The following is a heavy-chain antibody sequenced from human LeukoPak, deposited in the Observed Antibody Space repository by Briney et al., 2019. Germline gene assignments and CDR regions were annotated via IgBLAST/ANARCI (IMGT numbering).Heavy chain of an antibody. J-gene: IGHJ4*02. V-gene: IGHV3-7*01. CDR2: IKQDGSEK. D-gene: IGHD3-10*01. CDR1: GFTFSGSA. Sequence: GGSLRLSCAASGFTFSGSAIHWVRQAPGKGLEWVANIKQDGSEKYYVDSVKGRFTISRDNAKNSLYLQMNSLRAEDTAVYYCAREKGPMVRGTAVDYWGQGTLVTVSS. CDR3: AREKGPMVRGTAVDY.